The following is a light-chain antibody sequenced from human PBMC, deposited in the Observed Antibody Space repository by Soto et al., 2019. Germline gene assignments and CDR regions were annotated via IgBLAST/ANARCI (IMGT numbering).Light chain of an antibody. CDR2: RAS. Sequence: DIQMTQSPSTLSASVGDRVTITCRASQSINNWLAWYQQKPGKAPKLLIYRASSLENGVPSRFSGRGSGTEFIFTITTLQPDDFATYYRQQYNSASTFGQGTKVEI. J-gene: IGKJ1*01. CDR3: QQYNSAST. V-gene: IGKV1-5*03. CDR1: QSINNW.